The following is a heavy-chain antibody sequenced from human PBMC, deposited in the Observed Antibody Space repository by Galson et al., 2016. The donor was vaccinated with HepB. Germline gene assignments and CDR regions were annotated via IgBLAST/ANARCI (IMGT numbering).Heavy chain of an antibody. CDR2: IWYDGSRE. V-gene: IGHV3-33*01. CDR3: ARVGGATNDY. CDR1: GFTFSHYG. D-gene: IGHD1-26*01. J-gene: IGHJ4*02. Sequence: SLRLSCAASGFTFSHYGMHWVRQAPGKGLEWVAIIWYDGSREDYLDSVKGRFTISRDNAKNSLYLQMNSLRDEDTAVYYCARVGGATNDYWGRGTLVTVSS.